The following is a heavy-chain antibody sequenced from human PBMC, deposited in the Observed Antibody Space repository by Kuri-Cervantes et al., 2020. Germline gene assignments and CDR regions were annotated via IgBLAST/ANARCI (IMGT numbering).Heavy chain of an antibody. Sequence: ASVKVSCKASGYTFTGYYMHWVRQAPGQGLEWMGWISAYNGNTNYAQKLQGRVTMTTDTSTSTAYMELSSLRSEDTAVYYCAREGWVRYSHDYYGMDVWGQGTTVTVSS. CDR2: ISAYNGNT. CDR1: GYTFTGYY. D-gene: IGHD6-13*01. J-gene: IGHJ6*02. V-gene: IGHV1-18*04. CDR3: AREGWVRYSHDYYGMDV.